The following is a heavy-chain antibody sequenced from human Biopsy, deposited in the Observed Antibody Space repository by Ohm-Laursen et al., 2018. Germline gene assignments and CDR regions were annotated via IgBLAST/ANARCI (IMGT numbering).Heavy chain of an antibody. CDR2: ISLSGATT. Sequence: ASVKVSCKASGNTFATYHIHWVRQAPGQGLEWMGVISLSGATTSFSQKFQGRITMTRDTSTGTVYMDLNSLGSEDTAVYYCARAGVGSDGTDSYYYGMDVWGPGTTVTVSS. D-gene: IGHD5-24*01. CDR1: GNTFATYH. J-gene: IGHJ6*02. V-gene: IGHV1-46*01. CDR3: ARAGVGSDGTDSYYYGMDV.